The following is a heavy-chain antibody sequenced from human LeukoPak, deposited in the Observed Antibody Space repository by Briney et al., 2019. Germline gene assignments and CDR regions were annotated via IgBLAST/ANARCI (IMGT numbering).Heavy chain of an antibody. D-gene: IGHD2-21*02. V-gene: IGHV3-15*01. J-gene: IGHJ4*02. CDR1: GFTFSNAW. Sequence: GGSLRLSCAASGFTFSNAWMSWVRQAPGKGLEWVGRIKSKTDGGTTDYAAPVKGRFTISRDDSKNTLYLQMNSLKTEDTAVYYCTTGDIVVVTAIPAVDYWGQGTLVTVSS. CDR2: IKSKTDGGTT. CDR3: TTGDIVVVTAIPAVDY.